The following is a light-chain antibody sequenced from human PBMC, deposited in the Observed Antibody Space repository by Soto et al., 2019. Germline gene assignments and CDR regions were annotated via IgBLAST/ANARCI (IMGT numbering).Light chain of an antibody. CDR2: SAS. Sequence: DLQLTQSPSFLSAPVGDRVTITCRASQGISSFLAWYQQKPGKAPKLLIYSASTLLRGVPSRFSGSGSGTEFTLTISSLQPEDSATYYCQQLKSYPQTFGQGTKVEIK. CDR1: QGISSF. J-gene: IGKJ1*01. CDR3: QQLKSYPQT. V-gene: IGKV1-9*01.